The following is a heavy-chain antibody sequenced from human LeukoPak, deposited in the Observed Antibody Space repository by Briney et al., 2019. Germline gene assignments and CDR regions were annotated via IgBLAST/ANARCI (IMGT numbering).Heavy chain of an antibody. CDR1: GGSFSGYY. V-gene: IGHV4-34*01. CDR2: INHSGST. J-gene: IGHJ6*02. D-gene: IGHD3-16*02. Sequence: SSETLSLTCAVYGGSFSGYYWSWLRQPPGKGLEWIGVINHSGSTNYNPSLKSRVTISVDTSKNQFSLKLSSVTAADTAVYYCARGRAYYDYVWGSYRYSPPPRGMDVWGQGTTVTVSS. CDR3: ARGRAYYDYVWGSYRYSPPPRGMDV.